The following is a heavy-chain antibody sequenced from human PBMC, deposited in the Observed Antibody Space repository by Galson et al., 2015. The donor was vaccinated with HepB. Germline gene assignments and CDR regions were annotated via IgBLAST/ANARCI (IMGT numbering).Heavy chain of an antibody. V-gene: IGHV3-64*01. D-gene: IGHD3-10*01. J-gene: IGHJ4*02. Sequence: SLRLSCAASGFIFSSNAMHWVRQAPGKGLEYVAAISGSGGSTYYANSVKGRFTISRENSKNTLYLQMGSLRPEDMAVYYCAREGVTSSFFDYWGQGTLVTVSS. CDR2: ISGSGGST. CDR3: AREGVTSSFFDY. CDR1: GFIFSSNA.